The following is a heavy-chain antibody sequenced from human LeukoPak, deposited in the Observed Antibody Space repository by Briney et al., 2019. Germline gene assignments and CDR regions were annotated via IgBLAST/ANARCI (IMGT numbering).Heavy chain of an antibody. CDR3: ASALRIYYYFDY. CDR1: GFTFSGAW. CDR2: IKSDGSA. V-gene: IGHV3-74*01. Sequence: GGSLRLSCAASGFTFSGAWMHWVRQDPGKGLVWVSLIKSDGSAIYADSVKGRFTISRDNAKSTVYLQMNSLRVEDTAVYYCASALRIYYYFDYWGQGTLVTVSS. D-gene: IGHD1-26*01. J-gene: IGHJ4*02.